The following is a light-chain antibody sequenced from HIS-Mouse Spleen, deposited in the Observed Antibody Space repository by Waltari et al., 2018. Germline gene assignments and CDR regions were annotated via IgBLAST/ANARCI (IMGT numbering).Light chain of an antibody. CDR1: SSDVGSYNL. J-gene: IGLJ3*02. CDR2: AGS. CDR3: CSYAGSSTLV. V-gene: IGLV2-23*01. Sequence: QSALTQPASVSGSPGQSITISCTGTSSDVGSYNLFSWYQQHPGKAPKLMIYAGSKRPSGVSKRFSGSKSGNTASLTISGLQAEDEADYYCCSYAGSSTLVFGGGTKLTVL.